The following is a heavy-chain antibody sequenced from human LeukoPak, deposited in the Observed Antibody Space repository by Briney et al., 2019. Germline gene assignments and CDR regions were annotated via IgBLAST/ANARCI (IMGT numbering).Heavy chain of an antibody. V-gene: IGHV1-46*01. Sequence: ASVKVSCKASGYTFTSYYMHWVRQAPGQGLEWMGLINPTGGSTGYAQKFQGRVTMTRDMSTSTDYMELSSLRSEDTAVYYCAREESYYYYYMDVWGKGTTVTISS. CDR2: INPTGGST. CDR1: GYTFTSYY. J-gene: IGHJ6*03. CDR3: AREESYYYYYMDV.